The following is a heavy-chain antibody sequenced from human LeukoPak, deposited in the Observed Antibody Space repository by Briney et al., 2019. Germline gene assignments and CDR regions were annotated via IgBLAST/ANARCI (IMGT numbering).Heavy chain of an antibody. CDR2: INHSGST. Sequence: SETLSLTCAVYGGPFSGYYWSWIRQPPGKGLEWIGEINHSGSTNYNPSLKSRVTISVDTSKNQFSLKLSSVTAADTAVYYCAREGLNMVRGVIPKEAWGWFDPWGQGTLVTVSS. CDR3: AREGLNMVRGVIPKEAWGWFDP. J-gene: IGHJ5*02. D-gene: IGHD3-10*01. CDR1: GGPFSGYY. V-gene: IGHV4-34*01.